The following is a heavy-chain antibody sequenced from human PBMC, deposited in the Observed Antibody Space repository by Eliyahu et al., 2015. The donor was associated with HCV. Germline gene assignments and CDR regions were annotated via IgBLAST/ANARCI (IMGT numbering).Heavy chain of an antibody. CDR2: ISYDGSNK. Sequence: QVQLVXSGGGVVQPGRSLXLPCAASGFPFXXXGMPXVRQAPGKGLEWVAVISYDGSNKYYADSVKGRFTISRDNSKNTLYLQMNSLRAEDTAVYYCAKAPGYDFWSGIKNDAFDIWGQGTMVTVSS. CDR3: AKAPGYDFWSGIKNDAFDI. J-gene: IGHJ3*02. D-gene: IGHD3-3*01. V-gene: IGHV3-30*18. CDR1: GFPFXXXG.